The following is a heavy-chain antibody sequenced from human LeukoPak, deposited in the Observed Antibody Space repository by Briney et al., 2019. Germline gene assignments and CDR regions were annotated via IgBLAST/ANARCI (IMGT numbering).Heavy chain of an antibody. CDR1: GGSISSGSYY. D-gene: IGHD3-10*01. V-gene: IGHV4-61*02. CDR2: IYTSGST. J-gene: IGHJ6*02. CDR3: ARSYYYGSGDYGMDV. Sequence: PSETLSPTCTVSGGSISSGSYYWSWIRQPAGKGLEWIGRIYTSGSTNYNPSLKSRVTISVDTSKNQFSLKLSSVTAADTAVYYCARSYYYGSGDYGMDVWGQGTTVTVSS.